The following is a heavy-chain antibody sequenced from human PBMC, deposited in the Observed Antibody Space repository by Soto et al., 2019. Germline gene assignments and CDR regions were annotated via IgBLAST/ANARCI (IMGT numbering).Heavy chain of an antibody. Sequence: QVQLVQSGAEVKKPGASVKVSCKASGYTFTGYYMHWVRQAPGQGLEWMGWINPNSGGTNYAQKFQGWVTMTRDTSISTAYMELSRLRSDDTTVYYCARNYDSSGYNFDYWGQGTLVTVSS. J-gene: IGHJ4*02. CDR2: INPNSGGT. V-gene: IGHV1-2*04. CDR1: GYTFTGYY. CDR3: ARNYDSSGYNFDY. D-gene: IGHD3-22*01.